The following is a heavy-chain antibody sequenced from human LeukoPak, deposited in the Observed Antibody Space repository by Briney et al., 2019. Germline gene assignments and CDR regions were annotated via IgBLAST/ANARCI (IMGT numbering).Heavy chain of an antibody. J-gene: IGHJ4*02. CDR3: ARQRQGELVAGTSFDL. CDR2: INPSSGDT. Sequence: ASVKVSCKASGYTFTGYYIHWMRRAPGQGPEWMGWINPSSGDTNYVKKFQGRVTMTRDTSINTSYMEMSSLRSDDTAFYYCARQRQGELVAGTSFDLWGQGTLITVSS. V-gene: IGHV1-2*02. CDR1: GYTFTGYY. D-gene: IGHD6-19*01.